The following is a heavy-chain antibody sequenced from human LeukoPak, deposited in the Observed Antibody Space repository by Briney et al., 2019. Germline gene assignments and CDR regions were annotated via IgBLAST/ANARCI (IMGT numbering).Heavy chain of an antibody. V-gene: IGHV4-38-2*01. CDR2: IYHSGST. D-gene: IGHD2-2*02. CDR3: ARLGDCSSTSCYNAFDI. CDR1: GYSISSGYY. J-gene: IGHJ3*02. Sequence: SEILSLTCAVSGYSISSGYYWGWIRQPPGKGLEWIGSIYHSGSTYYNPSLKSRVTISVDTSKTQFSLKLSSVTAADTAVYYCARLGDCSSTSCYNAFDIWGQGTMVTVSS.